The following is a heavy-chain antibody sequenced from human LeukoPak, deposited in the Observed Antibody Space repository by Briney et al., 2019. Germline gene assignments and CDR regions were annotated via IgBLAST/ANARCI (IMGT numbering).Heavy chain of an antibody. J-gene: IGHJ6*02. Sequence: PGGSLRLSCAASGFTFSSYSMNWVRQAPGKGLEWVSSISSSSSYIYYADSVKGRFTISRDNSKNTLYLQMNSLRAEDTAVYYCARDPPYPSGYYYGMDVWGQGTTVTVSS. V-gene: IGHV3-21*01. CDR3: ARDPPYPSGYYYGMDV. CDR1: GFTFSSYS. CDR2: ISSSSSYI.